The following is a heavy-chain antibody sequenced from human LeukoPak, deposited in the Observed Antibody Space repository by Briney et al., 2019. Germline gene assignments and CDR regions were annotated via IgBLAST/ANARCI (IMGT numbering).Heavy chain of an antibody. V-gene: IGHV4-31*03. CDR3: ARAVVAADNWFDP. D-gene: IGHD2-15*01. CDR1: GGCISSGGYY. Sequence: PSQTLPLTCTVSGGCISSGGYYWSWIRQHPGKGLEWIGYIYYSGSTYYNPSLKSRVTISVDTSKNQFSLKLSSVTAADTAVYYCARAVVAADNWFDPWGQGTLVTVSS. CDR2: IYYSGST. J-gene: IGHJ5*02.